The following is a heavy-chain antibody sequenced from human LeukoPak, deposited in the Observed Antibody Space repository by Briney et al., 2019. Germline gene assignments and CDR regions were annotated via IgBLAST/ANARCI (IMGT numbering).Heavy chain of an antibody. V-gene: IGHV1-69*13. J-gene: IGHJ4*02. CDR3: AVLGYCSCTSCRSQLVDY. CDR2: IIPIFGTA. CDR1: GGTFSSYA. Sequence: SVKVSCKASGGTFSSYAISWVRQAPGQGLEWMGGIIPIFGTANYAQKFQGRVTITADESTSTAYMELSSLRSEDTAVYYCAVLGYCSCTSCRSQLVDYWGQGTLVTVSS. D-gene: IGHD2-2*01.